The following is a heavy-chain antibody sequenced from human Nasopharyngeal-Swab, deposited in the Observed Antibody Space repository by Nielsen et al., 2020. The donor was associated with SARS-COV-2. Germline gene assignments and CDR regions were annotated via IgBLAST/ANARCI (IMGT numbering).Heavy chain of an antibody. CDR2: IWYDGSNK. V-gene: IGHV3-33*01. CDR3: ARGDRYGGNALDAFDI. J-gene: IGHJ3*02. Sequence: GESLKISCAASGFTFSSYGMHWVRQAPGKGLEWVAVIWYDGSNKYYADSVKGRFTISRDNSKNTLYLQMNSLRAEDTAVYYCARGDRYGGNALDAFDIWGQGTMGTVSS. D-gene: IGHD4-23*01. CDR1: GFTFSSYG.